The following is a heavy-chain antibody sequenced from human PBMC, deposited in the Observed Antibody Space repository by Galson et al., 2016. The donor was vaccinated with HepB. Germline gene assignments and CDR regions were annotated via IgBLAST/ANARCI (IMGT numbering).Heavy chain of an antibody. D-gene: IGHD1-14*01. CDR2: INQGGGEK. V-gene: IGHV3-7*03. Sequence: SLRLSCAASGFTFTSHWMHWVRQAPGKGLEWVANINQGGGEKHYVDSVKGRFTISRDNSKNSLYLQMNSLRAEDTAVYYCANHRGWGQGTLVTVSS. CDR1: GFTFTSHW. J-gene: IGHJ4*02. CDR3: ANHRG.